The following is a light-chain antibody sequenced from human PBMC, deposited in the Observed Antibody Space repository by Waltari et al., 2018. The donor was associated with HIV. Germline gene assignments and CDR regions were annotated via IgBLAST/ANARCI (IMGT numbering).Light chain of an antibody. CDR1: SSNIGRNY. Sequence: QSVLTQPPSASGTPGQRVTISCSGSSSNIGRNYVYWYQQRPGTAPKLLIYRNNPRPSGVPDRFSGSKSGTSASLAISGLRSEDEADYYCATWNDSLSGYVFGTGTKVTV. CDR3: ATWNDSLSGYV. V-gene: IGLV1-47*01. CDR2: RNN. J-gene: IGLJ1*01.